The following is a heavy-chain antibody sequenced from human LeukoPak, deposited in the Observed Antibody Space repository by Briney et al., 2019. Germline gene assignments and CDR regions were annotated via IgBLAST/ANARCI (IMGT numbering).Heavy chain of an antibody. CDR3: AKERYYYDSSGSSHY. V-gene: IGHV3-48*04. Sequence: GGSLRLSCAASGFTFSSYSMNWVRQAPGKGLEWVSYISSSSSTIYYADSVKGRFTISRDNAKNSLYLQMNSLRAEDTAVYYCAKERYYYDSSGSSHYWGQGTLVTVSS. D-gene: IGHD3-22*01. CDR1: GFTFSSYS. CDR2: ISSSSSTI. J-gene: IGHJ4*02.